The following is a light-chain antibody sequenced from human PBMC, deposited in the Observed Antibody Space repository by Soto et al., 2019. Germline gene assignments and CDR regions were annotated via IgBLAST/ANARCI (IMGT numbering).Light chain of an antibody. CDR1: QSVSSY. V-gene: IGKV3-11*01. J-gene: IGKJ1*01. CDR2: DAS. Sequence: EIVLTQSPATLSLSPGERATLSCRASQSVSSYLAWYQQKPGQAPRLLIYDASNRATGIPARFSGSGSGTDFTLTISRLEPEDFAVYYCQQYDSPWTFGQGTKVDIK. CDR3: QQYDSPWT.